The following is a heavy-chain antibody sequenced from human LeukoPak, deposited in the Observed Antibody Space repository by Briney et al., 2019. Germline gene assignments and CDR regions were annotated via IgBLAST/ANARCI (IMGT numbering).Heavy chain of an antibody. CDR3: ARVPTVGWRRSLNFVY. V-gene: IGHV4-34*01. CDR2: INHSGST. Sequence: SETLSLTCAVYGGSFSGYYWSWIRQPPGKGLEWIGEINHSGSTNYNPSLKSRVTISVDTSKNQFSLKLSSVTAADTAVYYCARVPTVGWRRSLNFVYWGQGTLVTVSS. CDR1: GGSFSGYY. D-gene: IGHD4-23*01. J-gene: IGHJ4*02.